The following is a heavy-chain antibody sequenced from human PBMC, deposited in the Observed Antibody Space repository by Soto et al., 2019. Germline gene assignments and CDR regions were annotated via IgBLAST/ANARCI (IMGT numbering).Heavy chain of an antibody. CDR2: VSSSSSYI. D-gene: IGHD5-18*01. CDR3: ARGLMDTAMVRPFDY. Sequence: EVQLVESGGGLVKPGGSLRLSCAASGFTFSRNSMNWVRQAPGKGLEWVSSVSSSSSYIYYADSVKGRFTISRDNAKNSLYLQMNSLRAEDTAVYYCARGLMDTAMVRPFDYWGQGTLVTVSS. V-gene: IGHV3-21*01. J-gene: IGHJ4*02. CDR1: GFTFSRNS.